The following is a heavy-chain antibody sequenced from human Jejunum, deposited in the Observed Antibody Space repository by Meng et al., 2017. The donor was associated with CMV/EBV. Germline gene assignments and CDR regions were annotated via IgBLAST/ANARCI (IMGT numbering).Heavy chain of an antibody. V-gene: IGHV3-74*01. D-gene: IGHD1-26*01. CDR2: VNSGGSDI. J-gene: IGHJ4*02. CDR1: GFTFSRNW. CDR3: VRAGSGNAYGLFDS. Sequence: GFTFSRNWMHWVRQGPGKGLVWVARVNSGGSDISYADSVKGRFIISRDNAKNTLYLQMNSLRAEDMAAYYCVRAGSGNAYGLFDSWGQGTRVTVSS.